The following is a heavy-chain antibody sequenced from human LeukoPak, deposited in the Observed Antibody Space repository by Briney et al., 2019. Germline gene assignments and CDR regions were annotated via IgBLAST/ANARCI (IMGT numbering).Heavy chain of an antibody. V-gene: IGHV4-30-4*01. CDR2: IYYSGST. Sequence: PSETLSLTRTLSGRSISRGEYYWSWIRQPPGKRLEWFGHIYYSGSTYYNPSLKSRVTISVDTSKNQISLKLSSVTAAGTAVYYCAIGGFGKLGSRFDPWSQATLVTVSS. J-gene: IGHJ5*02. CDR1: GRSISRGEYY. CDR3: AIGGFGKLGSRFDP. D-gene: IGHD3-10*01.